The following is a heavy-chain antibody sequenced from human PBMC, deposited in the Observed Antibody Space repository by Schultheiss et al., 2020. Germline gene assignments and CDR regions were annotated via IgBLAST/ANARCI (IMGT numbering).Heavy chain of an antibody. V-gene: IGHV3-21*01. J-gene: IGHJ4*02. CDR3: ASGYFYDSTTYKY. CDR1: GFTFSSYG. D-gene: IGHD3-22*01. Sequence: LKISCATSGFTFSSYGMNWVRQAPGKGLEWVSSISTTSGYIHYADSVKGRFTISRDNAKNSLYLQMNSLRAEDTAMYYCASGYFYDSTTYKYWGQGTLVTVSS. CDR2: ISTTSGYI.